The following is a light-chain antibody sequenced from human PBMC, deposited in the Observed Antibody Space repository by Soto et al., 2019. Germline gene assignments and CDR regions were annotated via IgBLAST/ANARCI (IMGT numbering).Light chain of an antibody. Sequence: QAVVTQPPSVSGAPGQRVTISCTGSSSNIGAGYDVHWYQQLPGTAPKLLIYGNSNRPSGVPDRFSGSKSGTSASRAFTGRQAEDGADYYRHSYDGSRGPWVFVGGTKLTVL. CDR3: HSYDGSRGPWV. CDR1: SSNIGAGYD. V-gene: IGLV1-40*01. CDR2: GNS. J-gene: IGLJ3*02.